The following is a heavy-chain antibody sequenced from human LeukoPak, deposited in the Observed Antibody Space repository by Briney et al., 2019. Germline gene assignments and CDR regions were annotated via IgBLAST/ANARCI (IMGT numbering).Heavy chain of an antibody. J-gene: IGHJ3*02. CDR1: GGSISSSSYY. V-gene: IGHV4-39*07. Sequence: PSETLSLTCTVSGGSISSSSYYWGWIRQPPGKGLEWIGSIYYSGSTYYNPSLKSRVTISVDTSKNQFSLKLSSVTAADTAVYYCARGRGSGSYYNALDIWGQGTMVTVSS. D-gene: IGHD3-10*01. CDR3: ARGRGSGSYYNALDI. CDR2: IYYSGST.